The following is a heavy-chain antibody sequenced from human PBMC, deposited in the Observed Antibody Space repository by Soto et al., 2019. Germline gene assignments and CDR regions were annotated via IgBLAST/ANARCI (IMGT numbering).Heavy chain of an antibody. J-gene: IGHJ4*02. Sequence: EVQLLESGGGLVQPGGSLRLSCAASGFAFSNHAMTWVRQAPGKGLEWVSVVSGSGGYIKYADSVKGRFTISRDNSKNTRYLQMISLRAEDTAVYYCVKDGDNGAFFDYWGQGTLVTVSS. V-gene: IGHV3-23*01. D-gene: IGHD4-17*01. CDR2: VSGSGGYI. CDR3: VKDGDNGAFFDY. CDR1: GFAFSNHA.